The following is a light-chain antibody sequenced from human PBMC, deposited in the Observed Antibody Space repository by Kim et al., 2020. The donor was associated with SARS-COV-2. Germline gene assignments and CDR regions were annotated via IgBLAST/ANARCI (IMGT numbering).Light chain of an antibody. CDR3: QQHNKWSPAAS. CDR1: HRGGIS. J-gene: IGKJ4*01. V-gene: IGKV3-11*01. CDR2: YAA. Sequence: PGEGATPSCRASHRGGISLAWYQQTRGQAPRLLIYYAAIRATGIPDRFSGSGSGTTFTLTISSLEPEDFAIYYCQQHNKWSPAASFGGGTKVDIK.